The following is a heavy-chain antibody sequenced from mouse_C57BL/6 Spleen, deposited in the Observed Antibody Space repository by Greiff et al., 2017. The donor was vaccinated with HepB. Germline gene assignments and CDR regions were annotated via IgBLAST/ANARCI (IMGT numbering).Heavy chain of an antibody. Sequence: QVQLQHPGAELVMPGASVKLSCKASGYTFTSYWMHWVKQRPGQGLEWIGEIDPSDSYTNYNQKFKGKSTLTVDKSSSTAYMQLSSLTSEDSAVYYCARYDYGLRGYFDYWGQGTTLTVSS. CDR3: ARYDYGLRGYFDY. J-gene: IGHJ2*01. D-gene: IGHD2-4*01. V-gene: IGHV1-69*01. CDR2: IDPSDSYT. CDR1: GYTFTSYW.